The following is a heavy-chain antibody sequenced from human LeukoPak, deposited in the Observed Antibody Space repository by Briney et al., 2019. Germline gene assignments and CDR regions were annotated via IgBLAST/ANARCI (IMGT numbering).Heavy chain of an antibody. CDR1: GFTFSSNA. V-gene: IGHV3-23*01. CDR3: AKLRGTVATMGYAADY. Sequence: GGSLRLSCAASGFTFSSNAMTWVRQAPGKGLEWVSALSGSGGSSYYADSVKGRFTISRGNSNSTLFLQMNSLRAEDTALYYCAKLRGTVATMGYAADYWGQGTLVTVSS. D-gene: IGHD5-12*01. CDR2: LSGSGGSS. J-gene: IGHJ4*02.